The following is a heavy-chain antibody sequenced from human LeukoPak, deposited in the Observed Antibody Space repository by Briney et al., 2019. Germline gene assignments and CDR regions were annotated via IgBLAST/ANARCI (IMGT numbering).Heavy chain of an antibody. CDR3: ATLNWDDGEVSGFDH. V-gene: IGHV3-7*01. Sequence: GGSLRLSCTTSGFSFRNTWMSWVRQAPGKGLEWVANIKKDETEIYYADSVKGRFTISRDNAKRSLYLQMNVLRAADTAVYYCATLNWDDGEVSGFDHWGRGIMVTVSS. CDR1: GFSFRNTW. D-gene: IGHD1-26*01. CDR2: IKKDETEI. J-gene: IGHJ5*02.